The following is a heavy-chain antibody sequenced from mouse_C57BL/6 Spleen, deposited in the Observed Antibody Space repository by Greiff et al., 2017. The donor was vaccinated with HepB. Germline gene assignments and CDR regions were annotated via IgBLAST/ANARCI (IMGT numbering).Heavy chain of an antibody. Sequence: DVKLVESGGDLVKPGGSLKLSCAASGFTFSSYGMSWVRQTPDKRLEWVATISSGGSYTYYPDSVKGRFTISRDNAKNTLYLQMSSLKSEDTAMYYCARRLYDYDRFFDYWGQGTTLTVSS. V-gene: IGHV5-6*02. CDR3: ARRLYDYDRFFDY. CDR2: ISSGGSYT. D-gene: IGHD2-4*01. CDR1: GFTFSSYG. J-gene: IGHJ2*01.